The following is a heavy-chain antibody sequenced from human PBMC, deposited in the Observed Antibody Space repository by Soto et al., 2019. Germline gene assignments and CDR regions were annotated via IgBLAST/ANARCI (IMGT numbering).Heavy chain of an antibody. CDR1: GFTVSSNY. V-gene: IGHV3-23*01. D-gene: IGHD2-15*01. CDR2: ISGSGGST. Sequence: HPGGSLRLSCAASGFTVSSNYMSWVRQAPGKGLEWVSAISGSGGSTYYADSVKGRFTISRDNSKNTLYLQMNSLRAEDTAVYYCAKEAAPSVVGVAAFDYWGEGTLVTVSS. CDR3: AKEAAPSVVGVAAFDY. J-gene: IGHJ4*02.